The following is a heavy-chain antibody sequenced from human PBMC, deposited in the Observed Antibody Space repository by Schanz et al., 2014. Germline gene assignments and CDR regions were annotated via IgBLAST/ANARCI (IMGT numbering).Heavy chain of an antibody. CDR2: ISSSSSTI. J-gene: IGHJ4*02. CDR3: ARGGFGEVSYFDY. CDR1: GFNFGSHG. V-gene: IGHV3-48*01. Sequence: VQLVESGGGVVQPGRSLRLSCAASGFNFGSHGMHWVRQAPGKGLEWVAYISSSSSTIHYADSVKGRFTISRDNAKNSLYLQMDSLRAEDTAVYYCARGGFGEVSYFDYWGQGTLVTVSS. D-gene: IGHD3-10*01.